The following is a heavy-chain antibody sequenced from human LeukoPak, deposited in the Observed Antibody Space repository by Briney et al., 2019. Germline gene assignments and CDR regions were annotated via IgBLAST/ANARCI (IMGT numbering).Heavy chain of an antibody. D-gene: IGHD2-2*01. CDR2: ISRNSGSI. CDR1: GFSFDDYA. CDR3: VKDMKGWKDIVVVPSFDY. Sequence: GRSLLPSSAASGFSFDDYAIHWVRPPPGKVLGGVAVISRNSGSIGYANSVKGRFTIARDTAKKSLYLQMNSLRAEDTASYYCVKDMKGWKDIVVVPSFDYWGEGTLVTVSS. V-gene: IGHV3-9*01. J-gene: IGHJ4*02.